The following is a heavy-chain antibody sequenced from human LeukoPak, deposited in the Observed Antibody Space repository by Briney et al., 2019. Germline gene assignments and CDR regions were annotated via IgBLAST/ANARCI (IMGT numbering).Heavy chain of an antibody. Sequence: SQTLSLTCAISGDSVSSNSAAWNWIRQSPSRGLEWLGRPYYRSKWYNDYAVSVKSRITINPDTSKNQFSLQLNSVTPEDTAVYYCARATYYYDSGSYYNWFDPWGQGTLVTVSS. J-gene: IGHJ5*02. CDR2: PYYRSKWYN. V-gene: IGHV6-1*01. CDR3: ARATYYYDSGSYYNWFDP. D-gene: IGHD3-10*01. CDR1: GDSVSSNSAA.